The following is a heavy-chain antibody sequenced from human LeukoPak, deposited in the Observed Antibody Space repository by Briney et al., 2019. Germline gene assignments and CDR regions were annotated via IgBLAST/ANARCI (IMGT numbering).Heavy chain of an antibody. CDR1: GFTFSSYA. D-gene: IGHD2-15*01. Sequence: GSLRLSCAASGFTFSSYAMSWVRQAPGKGLEWVSAISGSGGSTYYADSVKGRFTISRDNSKNTLYLQMNSLRAEDTAVYYCAKGGVEYCSGGSCYFDYWGQGTLVTVSS. CDR3: AKGGVEYCSGGSCYFDY. J-gene: IGHJ4*02. V-gene: IGHV3-23*01. CDR2: ISGSGGST.